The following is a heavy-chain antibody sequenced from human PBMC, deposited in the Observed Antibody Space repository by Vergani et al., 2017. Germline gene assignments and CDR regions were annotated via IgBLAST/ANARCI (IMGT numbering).Heavy chain of an antibody. CDR1: GFTFSSYW. V-gene: IGHV3-7*01. CDR3: ARAPIAARLLLDY. Sequence: EVQLLESGGGLVQPGGSLRLSCAASGFTFSSYWMSWVRQAPGKGLEWVANIKQDGSEKYYVDSVKGRLTISRDNAKNSLYLQMNSLRAEDTAVYYCARAPIAARLLLDYWGQGTLVTVSS. J-gene: IGHJ4*02. CDR2: IKQDGSEK. D-gene: IGHD6-6*01.